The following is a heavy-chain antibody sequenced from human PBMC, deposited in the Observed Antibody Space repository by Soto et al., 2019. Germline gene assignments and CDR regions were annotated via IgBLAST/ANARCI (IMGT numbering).Heavy chain of an antibody. Sequence: LRLSCTISGFKFSKYGYGMHWVRQSPGKGLEWVAFISFDGSNKYYADSVKGRFTISRDNSKNTLYLQMNSLRAEDTAVYYCARVISTYYYYGMDVWGQGTTVTVSS. V-gene: IGHV3-30*03. CDR2: ISFDGSNK. J-gene: IGHJ6*02. D-gene: IGHD3-22*01. CDR1: GFKFSKYGYG. CDR3: ARVISTYYYYGMDV.